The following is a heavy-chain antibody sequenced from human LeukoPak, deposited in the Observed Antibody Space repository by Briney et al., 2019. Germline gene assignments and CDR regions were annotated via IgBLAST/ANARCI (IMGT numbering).Heavy chain of an antibody. D-gene: IGHD6-19*01. J-gene: IGHJ4*02. CDR3: ARVPAVAGRGGYFDY. Sequence: PSETLSLTCTVSGYSISSGYYWGRIRQPPGKGLEWIGSIYYSGSTYYNPSLKSRVTISVDTSKNHFSLKLSSVTAADTAVYYCARVPAVAGRGGYFDYWGQGTLVTVSS. V-gene: IGHV4-38-2*02. CDR2: IYYSGST. CDR1: GYSISSGYY.